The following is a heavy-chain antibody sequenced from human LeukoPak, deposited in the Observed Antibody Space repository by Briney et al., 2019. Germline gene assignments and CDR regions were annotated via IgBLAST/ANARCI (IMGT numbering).Heavy chain of an antibody. CDR1: GFTFSGSA. CDR2: IRSKANSYAT. D-gene: IGHD2-15*01. Sequence: GGSLKLSCAASGFTFSGSAMHGVRQASGKGLEWVGRIRSKANSYATAYAASVKGRFTISRDDSKNTAYLQMNSLKTEDTAVYYCTRGHCSGGSCESGSWGQGTLVTVSS. V-gene: IGHV3-73*01. CDR3: TRGHCSGGSCESGS. J-gene: IGHJ5*02.